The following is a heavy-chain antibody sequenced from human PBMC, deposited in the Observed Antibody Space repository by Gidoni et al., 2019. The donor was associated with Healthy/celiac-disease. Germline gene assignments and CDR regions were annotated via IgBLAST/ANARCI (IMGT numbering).Heavy chain of an antibody. CDR2: ISASGGST. CDR1: GFTFSSYA. D-gene: IGHD4-17*01. Sequence: EVQLLESGGGLVQPGGSLRLSCADSGFTFSSYAMSWVRQAPGKGLEWVSAISASGGSTYYADSVKGRFTISRDNSKNTLYLQMNSLRAEDTAVYYCASLDYGDYGWFDPWGQGTLVTVSS. CDR3: ASLDYGDYGWFDP. V-gene: IGHV3-23*01. J-gene: IGHJ5*02.